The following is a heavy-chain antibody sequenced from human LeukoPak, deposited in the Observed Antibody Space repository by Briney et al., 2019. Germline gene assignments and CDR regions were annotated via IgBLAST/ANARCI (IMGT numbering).Heavy chain of an antibody. J-gene: IGHJ4*02. D-gene: IGHD3-22*01. V-gene: IGHV3-21*01. CDR1: GFTFSSYS. CDR3: ARDIDSSGYYDY. CDR2: ISSSSSYI. Sequence: PGGSLRLSCAASGFTFSSYSMNWVRQAPGKGLEWVSFISSSSSYIYYADSVKGRFTISRDNAKNSLYLQMNSLRAEDTAVYYCARDIDSSGYYDYWGQGTLVTVSS.